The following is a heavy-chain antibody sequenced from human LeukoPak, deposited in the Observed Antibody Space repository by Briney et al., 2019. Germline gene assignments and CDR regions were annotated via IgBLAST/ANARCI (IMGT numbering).Heavy chain of an antibody. CDR2: IYYSGST. Sequence: PSGTLSLTCAVSGGSISSSNWWSWVRQPPGKGLEWIGSIYYSGSTYYNPSLKSRVTISVDTSKNQFSLKLSSVTAADTAVYYCARVPLLMTQPSTHFDYWGQGTLVTVSS. V-gene: IGHV4-4*02. CDR1: GGSISSSNW. D-gene: IGHD2-15*01. J-gene: IGHJ4*02. CDR3: ARVPLLMTQPSTHFDY.